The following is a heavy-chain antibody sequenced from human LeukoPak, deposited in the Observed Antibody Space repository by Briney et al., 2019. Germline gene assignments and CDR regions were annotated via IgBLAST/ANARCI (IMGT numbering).Heavy chain of an antibody. Sequence: AGGSLRLSCAASGFTFSTYAMHWVRQAPGKGLEWVAVISYDGSNKYYADSVKGRFTISRDNSKNTLYLQMNSLRAEDTAVYYCAKEARYSSSWYYYYYGMDVWGQGTTVTVSS. CDR3: AKEARYSSSWYYYYYGMDV. D-gene: IGHD6-13*01. CDR1: GFTFSTYA. CDR2: ISYDGSNK. J-gene: IGHJ6*02. V-gene: IGHV3-30-3*01.